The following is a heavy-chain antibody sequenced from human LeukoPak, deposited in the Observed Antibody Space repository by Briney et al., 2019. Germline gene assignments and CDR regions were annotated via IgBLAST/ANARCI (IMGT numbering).Heavy chain of an antibody. CDR3: ASRWIQDGFDI. Sequence: GESLKISCKASGYRFTSYWIGWVRQKPGKGLEWMGIIYPGDSDTRYSPSFQGQVTISADKSINTDYLQWSSLKAADTAMYYCASRWIQDGFDIWGQGTMVTVSS. D-gene: IGHD5-18*01. J-gene: IGHJ3*02. V-gene: IGHV5-51*01. CDR1: GYRFTSYW. CDR2: IYPGDSDT.